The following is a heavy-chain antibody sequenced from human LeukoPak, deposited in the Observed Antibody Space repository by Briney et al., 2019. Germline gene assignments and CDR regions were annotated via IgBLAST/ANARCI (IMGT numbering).Heavy chain of an antibody. J-gene: IGHJ5*02. V-gene: IGHV3-53*01. CDR2: MYSGGDT. CDR3: ARDAPQVPAAGVLAS. Sequence: GGSLRLSCAASGFTVSDNYMSWVRQAPGKGLEGVSVMYSGGDTYYADSVKGRFTFSRDISKNTLYLQMNGLRTEDTAMYYCARDAPQVPAAGVLASWGQGTLVTVPS. D-gene: IGHD6-13*01. CDR1: GFTVSDNY.